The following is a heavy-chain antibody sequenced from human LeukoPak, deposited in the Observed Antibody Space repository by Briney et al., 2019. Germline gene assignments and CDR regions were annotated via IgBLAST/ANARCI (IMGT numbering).Heavy chain of an antibody. CDR2: ISYDGSNK. V-gene: IGHV3-30-3*01. Sequence: PGRSLRLSCAASGFTFSSYATHWVRQAPGKGLEWVAVISYDGSNKYYADSVKGRFTISRDNSKNTLYLQMNSLRAEDTAVYYCARAYRIVVGATGDFDYWGQGTLVTVSS. CDR1: GFTFSSYA. J-gene: IGHJ4*02. D-gene: IGHD1-26*01. CDR3: ARAYRIVVGATGDFDY.